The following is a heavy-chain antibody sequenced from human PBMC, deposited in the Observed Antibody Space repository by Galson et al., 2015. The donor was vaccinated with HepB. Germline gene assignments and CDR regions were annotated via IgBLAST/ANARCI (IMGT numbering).Heavy chain of an antibody. J-gene: IGHJ4*02. D-gene: IGHD4-17*01. CDR2: INPNSGGT. Sequence: SVKVSCKASGYTFTGYYMHWVRQAPGQGLEWMGWINPNSGGTNYAQKFQGWVTMTRDTSISTAYMELSRLRSDDTAVYYCARMFTVTTGMVDFDYWGQGTLVTVSS. CDR1: GYTFTGYY. CDR3: ARMFTVTTGMVDFDY. V-gene: IGHV1-2*04.